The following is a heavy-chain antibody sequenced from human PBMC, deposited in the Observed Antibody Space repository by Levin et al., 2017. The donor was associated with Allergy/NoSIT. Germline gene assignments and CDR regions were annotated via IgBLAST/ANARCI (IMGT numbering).Heavy chain of an antibody. V-gene: IGHV4-39*07. J-gene: IGHJ4*02. CDR3: ARAEEAYYYDSSGPHFDY. D-gene: IGHD3-22*01. Sequence: SETLSLTCTVSGGSISSSSYYWGWIRQPPGKGLEWIGSIYYSGSTYYNPSLKSRVTISVDTSKNQFSLKLSSVTAADTAVYYCARAEEAYYYDSSGPHFDYWGQGTLVTVSS. CDR2: IYYSGST. CDR1: GGSISSSSYY.